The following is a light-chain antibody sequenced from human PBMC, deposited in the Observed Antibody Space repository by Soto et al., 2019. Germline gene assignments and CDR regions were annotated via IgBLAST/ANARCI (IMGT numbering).Light chain of an antibody. Sequence: EIVLTQSPGTLSLSPGERATLSCRASQSVSSSYLAWYQQKPGQAPRLLIFAASSRATGIPDRFSGSGSGTDFTVTISRLEPEDVAVYYCQQYGSSPYTFGQGTKLEIK. J-gene: IGKJ2*01. V-gene: IGKV3-20*01. CDR1: QSVSSSY. CDR3: QQYGSSPYT. CDR2: AAS.